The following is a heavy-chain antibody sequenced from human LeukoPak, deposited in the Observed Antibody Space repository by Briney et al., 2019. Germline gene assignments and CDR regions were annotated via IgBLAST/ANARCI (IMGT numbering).Heavy chain of an antibody. CDR2: IYYSGST. CDR3: ARDGYCSSSTCYDY. J-gene: IGHJ4*02. CDR1: GGSISSYY. D-gene: IGHD2-2*01. Sequence: RPSETLSLTCTVSGGSISSYYWSWIRQPPGKGLEWIGYIYYSGSTNYNPSLKSRVTISVDTSKNQFSLKLSSVTAADTAVYYCARDGYCSSSTCYDYWGQGTLVTVYS. V-gene: IGHV4-59*12.